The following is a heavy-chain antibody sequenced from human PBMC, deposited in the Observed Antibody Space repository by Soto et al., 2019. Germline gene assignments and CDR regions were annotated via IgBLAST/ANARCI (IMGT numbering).Heavy chain of an antibody. CDR2: ISGSGGST. Sequence: EVQLLESGGGLVQPGGSLRLSCAASGFTFSSYAMSWVSQAPGKGLEWVSAISGSGGSTYYADSVKGRFTISRDNSKNTLNLQMNSLRAVDTAGYYCAKVIAAAGTGHWFDPWGQGTLVTVSS. CDR3: AKVIAAAGTGHWFDP. V-gene: IGHV3-23*01. CDR1: GFTFSSYA. J-gene: IGHJ5*02. D-gene: IGHD6-13*01.